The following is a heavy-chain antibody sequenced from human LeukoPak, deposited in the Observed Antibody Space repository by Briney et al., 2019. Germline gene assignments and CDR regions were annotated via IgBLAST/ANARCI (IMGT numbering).Heavy chain of an antibody. CDR1: GGSFSGYY. CDR2: INHSGGT. J-gene: IGHJ5*02. CDR3: ARGQQWLATGWFDP. Sequence: SETLSLTCAVYGGSFSGYYWSWIRQPPGKGLEWIGEINHSGGTNYNPSLKSRVTISVDTSKNQFSLKLSSVTAADTAVYYCARGQQWLATGWFDPWGQGTLVTVSS. D-gene: IGHD6-19*01. V-gene: IGHV4-34*01.